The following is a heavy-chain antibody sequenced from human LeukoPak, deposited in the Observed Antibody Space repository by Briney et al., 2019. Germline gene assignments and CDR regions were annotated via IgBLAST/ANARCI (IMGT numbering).Heavy chain of an antibody. D-gene: IGHD4-11*01. V-gene: IGHV3-23*01. CDR3: AKGGYSNAFDY. CDR1: GLTFRTYA. J-gene: IGHJ4*02. Sequence: PGGSLRLSCAASGLTFRTYAMSWVCQSPGKGLEWVSAISGSGSSIHYADSVKGRFTISRDNSKNTLYLQMNSLRGEDTAVYYCAKGGYSNAFDYWAQGTLVTVSS. CDR2: ISGSGSSI.